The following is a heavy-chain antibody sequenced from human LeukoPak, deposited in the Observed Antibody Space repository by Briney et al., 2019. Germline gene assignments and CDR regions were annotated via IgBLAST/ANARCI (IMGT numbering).Heavy chain of an antibody. CDR2: INHSGST. J-gene: IGHJ4*02. CDR3: AREDGYCSGGSCPIDY. D-gene: IGHD2-15*01. CDR1: GGSFSGYY. Sequence: SETLSLTCAVYGGSFSGYYWSWIRQPPGKGLEWIGEINHSGSTNYNPSLKSRVTISVDTSKNQFSLKLSSVTAADTAVYYCAREDGYCSGGSCPIDYWGQGTLVTVSS. V-gene: IGHV4-34*01.